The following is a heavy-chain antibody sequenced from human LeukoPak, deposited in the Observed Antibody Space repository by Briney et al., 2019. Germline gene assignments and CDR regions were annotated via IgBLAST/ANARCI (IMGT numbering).Heavy chain of an antibody. D-gene: IGHD4-17*01. V-gene: IGHV4-34*01. CDR2: INHSGST. Sequence: SETLSLTCAVYGGSFSGYYWSWIRQPPGKGLEWIGEINHSGSTNYNPSLKSRVTISVDTSKNQFSLKLSSVTAADTAVYYCARDIPVTTVTTPYYFDYWGQGTLVTVSS. CDR1: GGSFSGYY. J-gene: IGHJ4*02. CDR3: ARDIPVTTVTTPYYFDY.